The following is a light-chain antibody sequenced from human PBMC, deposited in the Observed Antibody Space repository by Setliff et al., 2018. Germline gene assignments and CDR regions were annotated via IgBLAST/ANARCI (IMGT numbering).Light chain of an antibody. CDR2: DSF. CDR1: ESVSSSF. J-gene: IGKJ3*01. Sequence: EIVLTQSPATPSLSPGERGTLSCRASESVSSSFLAWYQQKPGLAPRLLIYDSFKRASGIPDRFSGSGSGTDFTLTISRLEPEDFAVYYCQQYGNSPFTFGPGTKVDIK. CDR3: QQYGNSPFT. V-gene: IGKV3D-20*01.